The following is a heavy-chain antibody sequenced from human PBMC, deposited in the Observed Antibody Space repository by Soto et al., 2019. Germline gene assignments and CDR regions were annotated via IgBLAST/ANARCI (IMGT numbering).Heavy chain of an antibody. D-gene: IGHD5-18*01. V-gene: IGHV4-30-4*01. Sequence: SETLSPTCTVSGGSISNSGDYYWSWIRQSPGRGLEWIGYIYHTGTTYYNPSLRGRAVVSADTSENQFSLKLSSVTAADTAMYYCARVRAYSYGYEDYWGQGTLVTVSS. CDR2: IYHTGTT. J-gene: IGHJ4*02. CDR3: ARVRAYSYGYEDY. CDR1: GGSISNSGDYY.